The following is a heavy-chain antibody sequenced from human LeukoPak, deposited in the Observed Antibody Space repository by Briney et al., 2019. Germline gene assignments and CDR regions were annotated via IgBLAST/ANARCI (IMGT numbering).Heavy chain of an antibody. CDR1: GGTFSSYA. Sequence: SVKVSCKASGGTFSSYAISWVRQAPGQGLEWMGGIIPIFGTANYAQKFQGRVTITADKSTSTAYMELSSLRSEDMAVYYCARVASYGTDFDYWGQGTLVTVSS. CDR2: IIPIFGTA. CDR3: ARVASYGTDFDY. V-gene: IGHV1-69*06. D-gene: IGHD5-18*01. J-gene: IGHJ4*02.